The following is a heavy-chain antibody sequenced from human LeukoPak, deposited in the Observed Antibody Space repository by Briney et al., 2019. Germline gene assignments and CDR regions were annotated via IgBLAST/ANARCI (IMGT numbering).Heavy chain of an antibody. Sequence: GGSLRLSCAASGFTFSSYDMHWVRQATGKGLEWVSAIGTAGDAYYPGSVKGRFTISRENAKNSLYLQMNSLRAGDTAVYYCARALSPSQQYGDYYFDYWGQGTLVTVSS. CDR3: ARALSPSQQYGDYYFDY. V-gene: IGHV3-13*01. J-gene: IGHJ4*02. D-gene: IGHD4-17*01. CDR1: GFTFSSYD. CDR2: IGTAGDA.